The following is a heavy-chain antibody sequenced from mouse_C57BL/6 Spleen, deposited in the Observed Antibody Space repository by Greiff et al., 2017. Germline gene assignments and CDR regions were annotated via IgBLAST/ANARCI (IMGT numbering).Heavy chain of an antibody. Sequence: EVKLVESEGGLVQPGSSMKLSCTASGFTFSDYYMAWVRQVPEKGLEWVANINYDGSSTYYLDSLKSRFIISRDNAKNILYLQMSSLKSEDTATYYCARRYYGALDYWGQGTTLTVSS. V-gene: IGHV5-16*02. CDR2: INYDGSST. CDR3: ARRYYGALDY. D-gene: IGHD1-1*01. J-gene: IGHJ2*01. CDR1: GFTFSDYY.